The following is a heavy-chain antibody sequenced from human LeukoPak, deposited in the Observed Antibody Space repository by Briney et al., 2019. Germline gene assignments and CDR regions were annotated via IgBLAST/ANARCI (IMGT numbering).Heavy chain of an antibody. CDR3: AKDSLRSVPAAGDY. CDR2: LQNHGGDI. Sequence: GGSLRLSCAASGFTFSNYGMHWVRQAPDKGLEWVAFLQNHGGDIHYAESVEGRFTISRDNSKNTLYLQMNSLRAEDTAVYYCAKDSLRSVPAAGDYWGQGTLVTVSS. V-gene: IGHV3-30*02. J-gene: IGHJ4*02. CDR1: GFTFSNYG. D-gene: IGHD2-2*01.